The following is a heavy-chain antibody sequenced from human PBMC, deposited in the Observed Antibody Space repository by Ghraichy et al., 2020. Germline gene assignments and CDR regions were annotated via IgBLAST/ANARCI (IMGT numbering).Heavy chain of an antibody. Sequence: ASVKVSCTASGYIFIDYGMSWVRQAPGRGLEWLGWISVYNGSTNYAQRFQGRVTMTTDTSTNTAYMELRSLRSDDTAVYYCAREAVRRGVVAGGGYYRYGMDVWGQGTTVAVSS. CDR2: ISVYNGST. V-gene: IGHV1-18*04. D-gene: IGHD3-10*01. CDR1: GYIFIDYG. CDR3: AREAVRRGVVAGGGYYRYGMDV. J-gene: IGHJ6*02.